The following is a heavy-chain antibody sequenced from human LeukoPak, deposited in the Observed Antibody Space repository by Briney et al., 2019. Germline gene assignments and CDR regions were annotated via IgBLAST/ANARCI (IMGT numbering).Heavy chain of an antibody. Sequence: SETLSLTCTVSGYSISSGYYWGWIRQPPGKGLEWIERIYHSGSTYYNPSLTSRVTISVDTTKNQFSLKLSSVTAADTAVYYCARSSGGDTTFDYWGQGTLVTVSS. CDR3: ARSSGGDTTFDY. CDR2: IYHSGST. V-gene: IGHV4-38-2*02. CDR1: GYSISSGYY. J-gene: IGHJ4*02. D-gene: IGHD4-17*01.